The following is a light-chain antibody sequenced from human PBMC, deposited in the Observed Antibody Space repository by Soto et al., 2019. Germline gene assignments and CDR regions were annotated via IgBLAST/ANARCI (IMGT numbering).Light chain of an antibody. Sequence: QSVLTQPPSVSVAPGQRVTISCTGSSSNIWAGYYVHWYQQLPGTAPKLLIYGNSNRPSGVPDRFSGSKSGTSASLAITGLQAEDEADYYCQSYDSSLSGYVFGTGTKLTVI. J-gene: IGLJ1*01. CDR3: QSYDSSLSGYV. CDR1: SSNIWAGYY. V-gene: IGLV1-40*01. CDR2: GNS.